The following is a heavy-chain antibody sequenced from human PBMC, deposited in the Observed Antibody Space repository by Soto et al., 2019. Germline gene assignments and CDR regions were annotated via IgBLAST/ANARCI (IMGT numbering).Heavy chain of an antibody. V-gene: IGHV1-46*01. CDR2: INPSGDT. CDR3: ARVYCSGGGCYGIDY. Sequence: QVQLVQSGAEVKKPGASVKISCKASGDTFTSYYMHWVRQAPGQGLEWMGIINPSGDTSYAQKFQGRATMTRDTSTSTGYMELSSLRSEDTAVYYCARVYCSGGGCYGIDYWGQGTLVTVSS. D-gene: IGHD2-15*01. CDR1: GDTFTSYY. J-gene: IGHJ4*02.